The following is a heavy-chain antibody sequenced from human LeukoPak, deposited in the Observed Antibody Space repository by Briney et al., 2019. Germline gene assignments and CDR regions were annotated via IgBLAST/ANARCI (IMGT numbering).Heavy chain of an antibody. J-gene: IGHJ4*02. CDR3: ARDVARYYFDY. CDR1: GGTFSSYA. Sequence: SVKVSCKASGGTFSSYAISWVRQAPGQGLEWMGRIIPILGIANYAQKFQGRVTITADKSTSTAYMELSSLRSEDTAVYYCARDVARYYFDYWGQGTLVTVSS. V-gene: IGHV1-69*04. CDR2: IIPILGIA. D-gene: IGHD4-17*01.